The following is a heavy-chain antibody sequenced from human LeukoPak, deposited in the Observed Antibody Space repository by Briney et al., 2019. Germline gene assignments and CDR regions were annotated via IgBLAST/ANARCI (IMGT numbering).Heavy chain of an antibody. V-gene: IGHV3-23*01. CDR2: ISDSGDNT. CDR1: GFTFSSYA. Sequence: PGGSLRLSCAASGFTFSSYAMSWVRQAPGKGLEWVSTISDSGDNTYYADSVKGRFTISRDNSKNTLYLQMNSLRVEDTAVYYCAKEDDIVVVIGQYFQHWGQGTLVTVSS. D-gene: IGHD2-15*01. J-gene: IGHJ1*01. CDR3: AKEDDIVVVIGQYFQH.